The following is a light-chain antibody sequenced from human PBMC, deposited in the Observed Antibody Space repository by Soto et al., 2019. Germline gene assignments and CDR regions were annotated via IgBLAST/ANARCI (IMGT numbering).Light chain of an antibody. CDR2: EVS. J-gene: IGLJ1*01. CDR1: SSDVGGYNY. Sequence: QSALAQPASVSGSPGQSITISCTGTSSDVGGYNYVSWYQQHPGKAPKLMSYEVSDRPSGVSNRFSGSKSGDTPSLTISGLQAEDDADYYCSSYTSSSPYVFGTGTKLTVL. V-gene: IGLV2-14*01. CDR3: SSYTSSSPYV.